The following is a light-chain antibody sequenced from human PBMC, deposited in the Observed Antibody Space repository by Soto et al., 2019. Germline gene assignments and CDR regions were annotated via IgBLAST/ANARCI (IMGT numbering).Light chain of an antibody. Sequence: QSALTQPPSASGSPGQSVTISCTGTSSDVGGYNYVSWYQQHPGKAPKLMISEVSKRPSGVTDRFSGSKSGNTASLTVSGHHDEDDAYYYCSSFAGNNNLVFGGGTKVTVL. CDR1: SSDVGGYNY. CDR3: SSFAGNNNLV. CDR2: EVS. J-gene: IGLJ2*01. V-gene: IGLV2-8*01.